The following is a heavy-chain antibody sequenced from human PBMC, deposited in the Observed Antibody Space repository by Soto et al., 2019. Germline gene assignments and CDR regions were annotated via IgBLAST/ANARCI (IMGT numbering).Heavy chain of an antibody. Sequence: QVQLVQSGAEVKKPGASVKVSCKAPDYTLTASHLNGGGQAPGQGLEWMGWINPKSGDTNYAQKFRGWVTMTRDTSISTAYMELDSLKSDDTAVYYCAREDHFKSSPAFDSWGQGTLVAVSS. V-gene: IGHV1-2*04. D-gene: IGHD6-6*01. CDR3: AREDHFKSSPAFDS. CDR2: INPKSGDT. CDR1: DYTLTASH. J-gene: IGHJ4*02.